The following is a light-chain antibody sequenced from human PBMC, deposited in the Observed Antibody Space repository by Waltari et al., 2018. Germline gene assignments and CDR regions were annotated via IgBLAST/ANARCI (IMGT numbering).Light chain of an antibody. CDR2: HAS. Sequence: EIQMTQSPSSGSASVGDRVPITCRSSQAISSWLAWYQQKPGNSPNLLIYHASNLQSGVPSRFSGSGSGTDFTLTISSLRPEDSATYYCQQGSAFPPTFGQGTKVEIK. V-gene: IGKV1-12*01. J-gene: IGKJ1*01. CDR3: QQGSAFPPT. CDR1: QAISSW.